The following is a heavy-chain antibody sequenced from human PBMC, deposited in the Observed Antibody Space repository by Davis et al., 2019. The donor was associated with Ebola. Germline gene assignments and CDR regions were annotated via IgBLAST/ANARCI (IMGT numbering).Heavy chain of an antibody. D-gene: IGHD5-12*01. V-gene: IGHV4-4*08. J-gene: IGHJ4*02. Sequence: ESLKISCEVSGFTFSDYYMSWIRQAPGKGLEWIGHIYTSGSTNYNPSLGSRVTISLDTSKNQFSLNLTSVTAADTAVYYCAGGGPWLRFAYWGQGTLVTVSS. CDR2: IYTSGST. CDR1: GFTFSDYY. CDR3: AGGGPWLRFAY.